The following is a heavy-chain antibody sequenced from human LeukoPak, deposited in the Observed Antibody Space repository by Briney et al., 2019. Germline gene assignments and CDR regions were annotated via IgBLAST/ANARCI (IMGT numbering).Heavy chain of an antibody. D-gene: IGHD4-11*01. J-gene: IGHJ5*02. V-gene: IGHV3-15*01. CDR2: IRSNSDGGTI. CDR1: GLTFSSHW. Sequence: PGGSLRLSCVASGLTFSSHWMAWVRQAPGKGLEWVGRIRSNSDGGTIDYAASVKDRFTLSRDDSKNTLYLQLNSLQTADTAVYYGATDSYDYTWGQGTLVTVSS. CDR3: ATDSYDYT.